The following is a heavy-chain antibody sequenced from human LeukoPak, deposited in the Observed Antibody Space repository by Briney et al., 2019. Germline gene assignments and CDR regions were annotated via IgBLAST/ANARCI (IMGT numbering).Heavy chain of an antibody. Sequence: SETLSLTCTVSSASITSFYWGWIRQPPGKGLEWIGYIYYTGNTNYNPSLRSRVTMSVDMSKNQFSLRLDSVTAADTAVYYCTGQSSNSNYVFDNWGQGSPVTVSS. CDR3: TGQSSNSNYVFDN. CDR1: SASITSFY. V-gene: IGHV4-59*01. D-gene: IGHD4-11*01. J-gene: IGHJ4*02. CDR2: IYYTGNT.